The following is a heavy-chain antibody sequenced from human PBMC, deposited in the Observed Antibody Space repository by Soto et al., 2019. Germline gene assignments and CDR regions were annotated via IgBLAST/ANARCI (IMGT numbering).Heavy chain of an antibody. CDR1: GYSFTSYW. CDR3: SRQEDPEPYYYYYGMDV. J-gene: IGHJ6*02. CDR2: IYPGDSDT. Sequence: GESLRISCQGSGYSFTSYWIGWVRQMPGKGLEWMVIIYPGDSDTRYSPSFQGQVTISADKSISTAYLQWSSLKASDTAMYYCSRQEDPEPYYYYYGMDVWGQGTTVSVSS. V-gene: IGHV5-51*01.